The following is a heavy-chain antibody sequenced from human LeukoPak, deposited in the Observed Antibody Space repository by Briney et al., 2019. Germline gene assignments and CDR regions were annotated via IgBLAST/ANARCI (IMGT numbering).Heavy chain of an antibody. V-gene: IGHV3-21*05. CDR2: ISSSSSYI. D-gene: IGHD3-10*01. CDR3: ATRYGILGERNGAFDI. J-gene: IGHJ3*02. CDR1: GFTFSSYE. Sequence: GGSLRLSCAASGFTFSSYEMNWVRQAPGKGLEWVSYISSSSSYIYYADSVKGRFTISRDNAKNSLYLQMNSLRAEDAAVYYCATRYGILGERNGAFDIWGQGTMVTVSS.